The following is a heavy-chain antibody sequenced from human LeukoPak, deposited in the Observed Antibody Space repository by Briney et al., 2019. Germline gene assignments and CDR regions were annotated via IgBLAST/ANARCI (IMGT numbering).Heavy chain of an antibody. J-gene: IGHJ3*02. D-gene: IGHD1-26*01. CDR2: IYYSGST. CDR1: GGSISSYY. CDR3: ARDGDSGSYQDAFDI. V-gene: IGHV4-59*01. Sequence: PSETLSLTCTVSGGSISSYYWSWIRQPPGKGLEWIGYIYYSGSTNYNPSLESRVTISVDTSKNQFSLKLSSVTAADTAVYYCARDGDSGSYQDAFDIWGQGTMVTVSS.